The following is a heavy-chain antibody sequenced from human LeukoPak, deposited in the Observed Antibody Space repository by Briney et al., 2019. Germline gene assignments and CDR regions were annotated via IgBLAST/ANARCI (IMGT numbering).Heavy chain of an antibody. D-gene: IGHD2-8*02. J-gene: IGHJ4*02. V-gene: IGHV4-39*07. Sequence: SETLSLTCTVSGGSISSSSYYWGWIRQPPGKGLEWIGSIYYSGSTYYNPSLKSRVTISVDTSKNQLSLKLSSVTAADTAVSYCASSLAGGVDYWGQGTLVTVSS. CDR2: IYYSGST. CDR3: ASSLAGGVDY. CDR1: GGSISSSSYY.